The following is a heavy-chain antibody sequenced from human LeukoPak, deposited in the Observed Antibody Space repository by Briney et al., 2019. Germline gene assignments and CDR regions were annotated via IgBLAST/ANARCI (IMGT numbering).Heavy chain of an antibody. V-gene: IGHV3-74*01. CDR3: ARGLTIFGVVNDAFDI. CDR2: INSDGSST. J-gene: IGHJ3*02. Sequence: GGSLRLSCAASGFTFSSYWMHWVRQAPGKGLVWVSLINSDGSSTIYADSVKGRFTISRDNVKNTLYLQMNSLRAEDTAVCYCARGLTIFGVVNDAFDIWGQGTMVTVSS. CDR1: GFTFSSYW. D-gene: IGHD3-3*01.